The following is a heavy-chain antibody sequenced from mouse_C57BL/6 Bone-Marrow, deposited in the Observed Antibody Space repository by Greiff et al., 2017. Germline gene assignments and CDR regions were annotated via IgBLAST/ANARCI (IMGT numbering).Heavy chain of an antibody. Sequence: QVQLKQSGAELVRPGASVKLSCKASGYTFTDDYINWVKQRPGQGLEWIVRIYPGNGNTYYNEKFKGKATLTAEKSSTTAYMQLSSLTSEDTAVYFCARCATEVDYAYATDYWGQGTSVTVSS. CDR1: GYTFTDDY. CDR2: IYPGNGNT. CDR3: ARCATEVDYAYATDY. V-gene: IGHV1-76*01. J-gene: IGHJ4*01. D-gene: IGHD2-4*01.